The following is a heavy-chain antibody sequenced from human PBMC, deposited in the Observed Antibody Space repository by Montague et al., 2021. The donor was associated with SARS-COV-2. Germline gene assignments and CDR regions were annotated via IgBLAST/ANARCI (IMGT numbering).Heavy chain of an antibody. CDR2: TDWDDYE. V-gene: IGHV2-70*17. Sequence: PALVKPTQTLTLTCTFSGFSLSTSVMSVSWIRQPPGKALEWLARTDWDDYEFYSTSLKTRLTISKDTSKNQVVLTMTNMDPVDTAAYYCAHKRSPWFGALDYWGQGTLVTVSS. D-gene: IGHD3-10*01. CDR3: AHKRSPWFGALDY. J-gene: IGHJ4*02. CDR1: GFSLSTSVMS.